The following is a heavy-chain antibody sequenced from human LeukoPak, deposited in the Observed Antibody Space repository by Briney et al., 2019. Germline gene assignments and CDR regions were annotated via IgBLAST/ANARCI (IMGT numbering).Heavy chain of an antibody. V-gene: IGHV3-23*01. CDR2: ITGTGGK. Sequence: GSLRLSCAVSGFTLTNHGVSWVRQAPGKGLEWVSIITGTGGKYYGDSVKGRFVLSRDNSKNTVYMQMSSLRAEDTATYYCAKDYCRDGNCPFPFLDSWGQGTQVTVSS. CDR3: AKDYCRDGNCPFPFLDS. J-gene: IGHJ4*02. CDR1: GFTLTNHG. D-gene: IGHD2-15*01.